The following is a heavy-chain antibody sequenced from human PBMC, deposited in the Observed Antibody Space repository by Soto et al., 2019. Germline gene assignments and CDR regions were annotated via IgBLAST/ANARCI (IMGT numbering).Heavy chain of an antibody. J-gene: IGHJ4*02. CDR1: GGSISSDNYY. V-gene: IGHV4-30-4*01. D-gene: IGHD1-26*01. CDR3: ARRKVGGRDLDYFDN. CDR2: IYYSGNS. Sequence: VQLQESGPGLVKPSQTLSLTCTVSGGSISSDNYYWSWIRQPPGKGLEWIASIYYSGNSHYNPSLTSRLTISVDTSKSQFSLKVSSVTAADTAVYYCARRKVGGRDLDYFDNWGQGTLVTVSS.